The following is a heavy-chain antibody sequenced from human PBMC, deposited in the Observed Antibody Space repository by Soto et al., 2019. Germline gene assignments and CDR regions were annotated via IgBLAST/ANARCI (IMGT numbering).Heavy chain of an antibody. CDR1: GYTFTGYY. CDR3: ARGNILWFGEFLYGMDV. V-gene: IGHV1-2*04. Sequence: GASVKVSCKASGYTFTGYYMHWVRQAPGQGLEWMGWINPNSGGTNYAQKFQGWVTMTRDTSISTAYMELSRLRSDDTAVYYCARGNILWFGEFLYGMDVWGQGTTVTVS. J-gene: IGHJ6*02. D-gene: IGHD3-10*01. CDR2: INPNSGGT.